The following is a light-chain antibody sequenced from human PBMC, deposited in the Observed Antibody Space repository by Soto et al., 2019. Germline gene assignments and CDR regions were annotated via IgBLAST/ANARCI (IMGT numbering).Light chain of an antibody. CDR1: RSDVGAYNY. Sequence: QSVLTQPASVSGSAGKSIAISCTGTRSDVGAYNYVSWYQQHPGKAPKLMISEVTNRPSGVSDRFSGSKSGNTASLTISGLQAEDEADYYCSSFTSRFTFVFGTGTKVTVL. J-gene: IGLJ1*01. CDR3: SSFTSRFTFV. CDR2: EVT. V-gene: IGLV2-14*01.